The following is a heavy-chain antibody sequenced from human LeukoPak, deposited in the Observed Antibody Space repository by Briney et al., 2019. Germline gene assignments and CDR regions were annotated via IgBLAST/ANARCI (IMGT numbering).Heavy chain of an antibody. J-gene: IGHJ4*02. CDR1: GFTLSYYG. Sequence: PGGSLRLSCAASGFTLSYYGMHWVRQAPGKGLVWVSRINSDGSSTTSADSVKGRFTISRDNAKNTLYLQMNRLRAEDTAVYYCAKGGATVIDYWGQGTLVTVSS. CDR3: AKGGATVIDY. V-gene: IGHV3-74*01. CDR2: INSDGSST. D-gene: IGHD4-17*01.